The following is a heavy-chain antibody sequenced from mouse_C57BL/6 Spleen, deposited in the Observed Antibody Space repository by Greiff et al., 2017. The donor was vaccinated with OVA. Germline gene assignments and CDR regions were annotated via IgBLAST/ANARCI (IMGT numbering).Heavy chain of an antibody. CDR1: GYSITSGYY. V-gene: IGHV3-6*01. J-gene: IGHJ1*03. CDR2: ISYDGSN. Sequence: DVQLQESGPGLVKPSQSLSLTCSVTGYSITSGYYWNWIRQFPGNKLEWMGYISYDGSNNYNPSLKNRISITRDTSKNQFFLKLNSVTTEDTAKYACARDSHWYFDVWGTGTTVTVSS. CDR3: ARDSHWYFDV.